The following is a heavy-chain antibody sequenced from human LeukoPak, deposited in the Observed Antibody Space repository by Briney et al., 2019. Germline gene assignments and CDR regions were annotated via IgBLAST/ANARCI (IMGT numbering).Heavy chain of an antibody. CDR3: ARELDYDFDI. CDR2: IYYSGST. CDR1: GGSISSSSYY. V-gene: IGHV4-39*07. J-gene: IGHJ3*02. Sequence: SETLSLTCTVSGGSISSSSYYWGWIRQPPGKGLEWIGSIYYSGSTYYNPSLKSRVTISVDTSKNQFSLKLSSVTAADTAVYYCARELDYDFDIWGQGTMVTVSS. D-gene: IGHD3-16*01.